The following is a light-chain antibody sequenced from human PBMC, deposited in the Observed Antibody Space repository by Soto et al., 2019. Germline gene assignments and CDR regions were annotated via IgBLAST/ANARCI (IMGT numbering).Light chain of an antibody. CDR1: SNHVGGYNF. CDR3: SSYTRRNTLA. Sequence: QYALTQPASVSGSPGQSITISCTGTSNHVGGYNFVTWYQQYPGKAPKLIIYEVTDRPSGVSNRFSGSKSGSTVSLTISGLQAEDEADYYCSSYTRRNTLAFGGGTKLTAL. CDR2: EVT. J-gene: IGLJ2*01. V-gene: IGLV2-14*01.